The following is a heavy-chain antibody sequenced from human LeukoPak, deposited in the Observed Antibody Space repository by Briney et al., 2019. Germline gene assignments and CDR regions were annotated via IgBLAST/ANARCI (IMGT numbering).Heavy chain of an antibody. J-gene: IGHJ4*02. Sequence: SETLSLTCTVSGYSISSGYYWGWIRQPPGKGLEWIGSIYHSGSTYYNPSLKSRVTISVDTSKNQFSLKLSSVTAADTAVYYCARASRGSGIPFDYWGQGTLVTVSS. CDR1: GYSISSGYY. CDR2: IYHSGST. V-gene: IGHV4-38-2*02. D-gene: IGHD3-10*01. CDR3: ARASRGSGIPFDY.